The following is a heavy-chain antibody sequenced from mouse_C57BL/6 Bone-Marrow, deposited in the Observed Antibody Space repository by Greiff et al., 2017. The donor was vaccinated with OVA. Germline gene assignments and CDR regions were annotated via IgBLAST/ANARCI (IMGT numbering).Heavy chain of an antibody. D-gene: IGHD4-1*01. CDR3: ARRNCYAMDY. CDR2: ISNGGGST. CDR1: GFTFSDYY. J-gene: IGHJ4*01. V-gene: IGHV5-12*01. Sequence: EVQLQQSGGGLVQPGGSLKLSCAASGFTFSDYYMYWVRQTPEKRLEWVAYISNGGGSTYYPDTVKGRFTISRDNAKNTLYLQMSRLKSEDTAMYYCARRNCYAMDYWGQGTSVTVSS.